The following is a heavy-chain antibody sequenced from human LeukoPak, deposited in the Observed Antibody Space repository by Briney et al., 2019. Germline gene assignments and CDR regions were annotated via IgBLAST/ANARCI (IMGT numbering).Heavy chain of an antibody. D-gene: IGHD3-22*01. CDR3: ARLLNYLDSSGNNHDAFDL. J-gene: IGHJ3*01. V-gene: IGHV3-48*01. CDR1: GFTFSSYA. Sequence: GGSLRLSCAASGFTFSSYAMSWVRQAPGKGPEWLAYITNDGTTIYYADSVKGRFTISRDNAKKSLFLQMSSLRADDTAVYYCARLLNYLDSSGNNHDAFDLWGQGTMVTVSS. CDR2: ITNDGTTI.